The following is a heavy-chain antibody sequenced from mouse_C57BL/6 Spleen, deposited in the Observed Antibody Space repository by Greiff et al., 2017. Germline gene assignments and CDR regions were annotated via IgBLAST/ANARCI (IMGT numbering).Heavy chain of an antibody. CDR1: GYTFTSYW. Sequence: VQLQQPGAELVKPGASVKLSCKASGYTFTSYWMHWVKQRPGQGLEWIGMIHPNSGSTNYNEKFKSKATLTVDKSSSTAYMQLSSLTSEDSAVYYCARPRYGSSERGLTGYFDVWGTGTTVTVSS. CDR3: ARPRYGSSERGLTGYFDV. V-gene: IGHV1-64*01. J-gene: IGHJ1*03. D-gene: IGHD1-1*01. CDR2: IHPNSGST.